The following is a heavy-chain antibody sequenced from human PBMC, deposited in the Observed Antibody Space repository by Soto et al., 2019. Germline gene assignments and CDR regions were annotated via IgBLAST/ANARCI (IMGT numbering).Heavy chain of an antibody. CDR1: GYTFTSYG. CDR3: ARMSILSGYDFYYYGMDV. V-gene: IGHV1-18*01. Sequence: ASVKGSCKASGYTFTSYGISWVRQAPGQGLEWMGWISAYNGNTNYAQKLQGRVTMTTDTSTSTAYMELRSLRSDDTAVYYCARMSILSGYDFYYYGMDVWGQGTTVTVSS. CDR2: ISAYNGNT. D-gene: IGHD5-12*01. J-gene: IGHJ6*02.